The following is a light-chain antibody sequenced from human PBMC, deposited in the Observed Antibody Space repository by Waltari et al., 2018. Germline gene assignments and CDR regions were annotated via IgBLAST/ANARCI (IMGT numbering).Light chain of an antibody. CDR2: ATS. CDR3: QQYSSTPWT. CDR1: QGIGNS. Sequence: DIQMTQSPSSLSASVGDRVTITCRASQGIGNSLAWYQQKPGKAPNLLLYATSRLQSGVPSRFSGIGSGTDYTLTISSLQPEDCATYYCQQYSSTPWTFGQGAKVEIK. J-gene: IGKJ1*01. V-gene: IGKV1-NL1*01.